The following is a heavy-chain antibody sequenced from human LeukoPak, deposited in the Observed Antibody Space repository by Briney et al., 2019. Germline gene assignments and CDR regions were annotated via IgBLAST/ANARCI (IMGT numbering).Heavy chain of an antibody. V-gene: IGHV3-74*01. CDR3: ATGGGWEPSSGVVTHIDV. Sequence: GRSLRLSCAASGFMFSGYWMHWVRQGPEKGLELVSRIDNDGNGIIYADSVKGRFTTTRDSAKNTLYLQMSSLRVGDTAVYYCATGGGWEPSSGVVTHIDVWGKGTTVTVTS. CDR1: GFMFSGYW. D-gene: IGHD3-3*01. J-gene: IGHJ6*03. CDR2: IDNDGNGI.